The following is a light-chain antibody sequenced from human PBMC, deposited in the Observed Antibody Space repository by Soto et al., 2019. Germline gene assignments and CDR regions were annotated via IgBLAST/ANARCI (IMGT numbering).Light chain of an antibody. V-gene: IGKV3-15*01. CDR3: QQYNTWWT. CDR1: QIVSSY. J-gene: IGKJ1*01. CDR2: GAS. Sequence: IVRTQSPATMSVSPGERDTLSCSASQIVSSYLAWYQQKPGQAPRLLSYGASTRATGIPARFSGSGSGTEFALTISSLQSEDFAIYYCQQYNTWWTFGQGTKVEIK.